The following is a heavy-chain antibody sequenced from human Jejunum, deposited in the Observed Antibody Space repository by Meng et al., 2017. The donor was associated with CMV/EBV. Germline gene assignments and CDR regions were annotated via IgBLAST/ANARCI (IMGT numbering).Heavy chain of an antibody. CDR3: AKDLGASGWFEMFDS. J-gene: IGHJ4*02. Sequence: GFTFSTYGMHWVRLAPGRRLEWVAFIRYDGNNKYYTDSVKGRFTISRDNSRSTLFLQMNSLGVEDTAVYYCAKDLGASGWFEMFDSWGQGTLVTVSS. CDR2: IRYDGNNK. V-gene: IGHV3-30*02. CDR1: GFTFSTYG. D-gene: IGHD6-19*01.